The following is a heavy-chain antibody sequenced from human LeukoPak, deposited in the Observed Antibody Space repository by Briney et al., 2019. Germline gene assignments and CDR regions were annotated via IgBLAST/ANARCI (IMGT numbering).Heavy chain of an antibody. J-gene: IGHJ4*02. CDR2: IYYSGST. CDR3: ARLECSGGSCYADY. V-gene: IGHV4-61*01. CDR1: GGSISSGSYY. Sequence: SETLSLTCTVSGGSISSGSYYWSWIRQPPGKGLEWIGYIYYSGSTNYNPSLKSRVTISVDTSKNQFSLKLSSVTAADTAVYYCARLECSGGSCYADYWGQGTLVTVSS. D-gene: IGHD2-15*01.